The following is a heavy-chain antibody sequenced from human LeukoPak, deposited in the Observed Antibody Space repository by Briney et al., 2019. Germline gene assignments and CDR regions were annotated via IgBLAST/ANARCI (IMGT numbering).Heavy chain of an antibody. CDR2: IKQDGSEK. CDR3: AELGITMIGGV. Sequence: GGSLRLSCAASRFTFSNYWMSWVRQAPGKGLEWVANIKQDGSEKYYVDSVKGRFTISRDNAKNSMYLQMNSLRAEDTAVYYCAELGITMIGGVWGKGTTVTISS. J-gene: IGHJ6*04. CDR1: RFTFSNYW. V-gene: IGHV3-7*01. D-gene: IGHD3-10*02.